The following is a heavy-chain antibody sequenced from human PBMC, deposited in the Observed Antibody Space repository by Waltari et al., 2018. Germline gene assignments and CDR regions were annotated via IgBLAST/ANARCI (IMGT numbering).Heavy chain of an antibody. J-gene: IGHJ5*02. CDR1: GGSISSYY. D-gene: IGHD6-19*01. CDR2: IYYSGST. CDR3: ARGAVATPNWFDP. Sequence: QVQLQESGPGLVKPSETLSLTCTVPGGSISSYYWSWIRQPPGKGLEWIGYIYYSGSTNYNPSLKSRVTISVDTSKNQFSLKLSSVTAADTAVYYCARGAVATPNWFDPWGQGTLVTVSS. V-gene: IGHV4-59*01.